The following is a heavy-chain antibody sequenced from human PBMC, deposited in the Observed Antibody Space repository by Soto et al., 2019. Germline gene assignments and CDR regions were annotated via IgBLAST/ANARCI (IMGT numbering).Heavy chain of an antibody. CDR3: ASHDYAHYGMDV. CDR1: GDSISSYY. J-gene: IGHJ6*02. V-gene: IGHV4-59*08. Sequence: PSETLSLTCTVSGDSISSYYWSWIRQPPGKGLEWIGYIYYSGSTYYNPSLKSRVTISVDTSKNQFSLKLSSVTAADTAVYYCASHDYAHYGMDVWGQGTTVTVSS. D-gene: IGHD3-16*01. CDR2: IYYSGST.